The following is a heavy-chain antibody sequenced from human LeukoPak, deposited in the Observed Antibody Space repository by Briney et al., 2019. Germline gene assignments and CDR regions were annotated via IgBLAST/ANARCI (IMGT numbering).Heavy chain of an antibody. J-gene: IGHJ4*02. V-gene: IGHV3-30*02. Sequence: GGSLRLSCAASGFTFSTNGIHWVRQAPGKGLEWVAFIQYDENDKYYADSVKGRFIVSRDNSKNTLYLQMNSLRAEDTAVYYCAKDSRYWDYWGQGTLVTVSS. CDR2: IQYDENDK. D-gene: IGHD1-14*01. CDR1: GFTFSTNG. CDR3: AKDSRYWDY.